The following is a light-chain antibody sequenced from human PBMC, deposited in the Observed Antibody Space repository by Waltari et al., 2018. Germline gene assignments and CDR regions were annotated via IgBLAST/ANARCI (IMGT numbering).Light chain of an antibody. CDR1: QRNKNN. CDR3: QQYDNWPLT. J-gene: IGKJ5*01. V-gene: IGKV3-15*01. Sequence: ETVMTQSPATLSVYPGERATLSCRCSQRNKNNLAWYQQKGGQAPRLLLFDAPTRATGISARFSGSGYGTEFTLTISSLQSEDFAVYYCQQYDNWPLTFGQGTRLDIK. CDR2: DAP.